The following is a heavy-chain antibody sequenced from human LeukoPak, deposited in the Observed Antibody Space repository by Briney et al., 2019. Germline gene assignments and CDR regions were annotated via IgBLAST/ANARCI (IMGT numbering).Heavy chain of an antibody. CDR1: GGSISSYY. Sequence: SETLSLTCTVSGGSISSYYWSWIRQPPGKGLEWIGYISYSGSTNYNPSLKSRLTISLDTSKRQFSLNLNSVTVADTALYYCARDYGGGWYRIDYWGQGNLVTVSS. V-gene: IGHV4-59*12. CDR3: ARDYGGGWYRIDY. D-gene: IGHD6-13*01. CDR2: ISYSGST. J-gene: IGHJ4*02.